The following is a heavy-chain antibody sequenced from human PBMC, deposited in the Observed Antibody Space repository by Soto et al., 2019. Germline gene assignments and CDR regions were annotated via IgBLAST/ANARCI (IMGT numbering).Heavy chain of an antibody. D-gene: IGHD3-22*01. CDR1: GDTFTDYY. CDR3: ARGRADYYDSSGYYEGYYFDY. J-gene: IGHJ4*02. V-gene: IGHV1-46*01. Sequence: ASVKVSCKASGDTFTDYYIHWVRQAPGQGLEWMGIINPSGGSTSYAQKFQGRVTMTRDTSTSTVYMELSSLRSEDTAVYYCARGRADYYDSSGYYEGYYFDYWGQGTLVTVSS. CDR2: INPSGGST.